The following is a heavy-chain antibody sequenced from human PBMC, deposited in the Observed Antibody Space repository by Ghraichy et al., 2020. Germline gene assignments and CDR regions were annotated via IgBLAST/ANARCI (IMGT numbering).Heavy chain of an antibody. CDR3: AKDEGGSYRLGYFDY. CDR1: GFTFNNFG. D-gene: IGHD1-26*01. Sequence: GGSLRLSCAVSGFTFNNFGMSWVRQAPGKGLEWVSGISGSGGGTYYADSVKGRFTISRDNSKNTLYLQMNSLRAEDTAVYYCAKDEGGSYRLGYFDYWGQGTLVTVSS. CDR2: ISGSGGGT. V-gene: IGHV3-23*01. J-gene: IGHJ4*02.